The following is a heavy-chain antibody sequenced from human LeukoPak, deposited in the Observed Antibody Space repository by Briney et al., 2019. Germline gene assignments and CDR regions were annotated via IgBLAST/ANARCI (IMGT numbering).Heavy chain of an antibody. CDR3: AKVEGYSSSWYGRGYFDY. V-gene: IGHV3-23*01. D-gene: IGHD6-13*01. CDR2: ISGNGGST. Sequence: PGGSLRLSCAASGFTFSSYAMSWVRQAPGKGLEWVSAISGNGGSTYYADSVKGRFTISRDNSKNTLYLQMNSLRAEDTAVYYCAKVEGYSSSWYGRGYFDYWGQGTLVTVSS. CDR1: GFTFSSYA. J-gene: IGHJ4*02.